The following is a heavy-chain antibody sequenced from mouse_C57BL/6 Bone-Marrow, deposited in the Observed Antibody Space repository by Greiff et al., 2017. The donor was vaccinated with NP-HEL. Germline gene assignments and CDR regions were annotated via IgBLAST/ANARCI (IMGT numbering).Heavy chain of an antibody. CDR2: IYPGGGYT. J-gene: IGHJ4*01. Sequence: QVQLKESGAELVRPGTSVKMSCKASGYTFTNYWIGWAKQRPGHGLEWIGDIYPGGGYTNYNEKFKGKATLTADKSSSTAYMQFSSLTSEDSAIYYCARRSYDYYAMDYWGQGTSVTVSS. CDR1: GYTFTNYW. V-gene: IGHV1-63*01. CDR3: ARRSYDYYAMDY.